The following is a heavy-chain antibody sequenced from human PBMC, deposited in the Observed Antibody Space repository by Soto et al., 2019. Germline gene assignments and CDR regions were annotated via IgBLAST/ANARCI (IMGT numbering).Heavy chain of an antibody. CDR3: ARSYVGVENWWFDP. CDR1: GGSFSGYY. J-gene: IGHJ5*02. V-gene: IGHV4-59*08. CDR2: IYYSGST. Sequence: SETLSLTCGVYGGSFSGYYWSWIRQPPGKGLEWIGYIYYSGSTNYNPSLKSRVTISVDTSKNQFSLRLSSVTAADTAMYYCARSYVGVENWWFDPWGQGTLVTVSS. D-gene: IGHD2-15*01.